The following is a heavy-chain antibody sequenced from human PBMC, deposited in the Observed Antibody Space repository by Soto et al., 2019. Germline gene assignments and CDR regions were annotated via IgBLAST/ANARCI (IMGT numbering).Heavy chain of an antibody. V-gene: IGHV3-7*01. CDR3: AAEFPPDY. CDR2: IKGDGSEK. Sequence: EVQLVESGGGLVQPGGSLKLSCAASGFTFSSFWMNWVRQAPGKGLEWVANIKGDGSEKYYVDSVKGRFTISRDNAKNSLYLEMNSLRAEDTAVYYCAAEFPPDYWGQGTLVTVSS. D-gene: IGHD3-10*01. CDR1: GFTFSSFW. J-gene: IGHJ4*02.